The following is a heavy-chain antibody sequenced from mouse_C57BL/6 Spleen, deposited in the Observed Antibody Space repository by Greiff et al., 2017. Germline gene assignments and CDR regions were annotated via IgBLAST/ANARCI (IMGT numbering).Heavy chain of an antibody. V-gene: IGHV1-55*01. J-gene: IGHJ2*01. CDR3: ARSITTVPYFDY. D-gene: IGHD1-1*01. Sequence: QVQLQQPGAELVKPGASVKMSCKASGYTFTSYWITWVKQRPGQGLEWIGDIYPGSGSTNYNEKFKSKATLTVDTSSSTAYMQLSSLTSEDSAVYYCARSITTVPYFDYWGQGTTLTVSS. CDR2: IYPGSGST. CDR1: GYTFTSYW.